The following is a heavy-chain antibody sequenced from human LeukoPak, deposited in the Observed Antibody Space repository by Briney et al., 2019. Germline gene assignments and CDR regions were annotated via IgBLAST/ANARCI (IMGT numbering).Heavy chain of an antibody. V-gene: IGHV3-23*01. CDR3: AKDSPSPNFWSGPGAY. CDR2: ISGSGGST. D-gene: IGHD3-3*01. J-gene: IGHJ4*02. CDR1: GFTFSSYA. Sequence: PGGSLRLSCAASGFTFSSYAMSWVRQAPGKGLEWVSAISGSGGSTYYADSVKGRFTISRDNSKNTLYLQMNSLRAEDTAVYYCAKDSPSPNFWSGPGAYWGQGTLVTVSS.